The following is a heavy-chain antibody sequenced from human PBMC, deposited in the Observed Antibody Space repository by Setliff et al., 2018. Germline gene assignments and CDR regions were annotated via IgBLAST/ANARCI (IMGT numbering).Heavy chain of an antibody. V-gene: IGHV5-51*01. CDR1: GYTFTSYW. CDR3: ARVIPVAGFAFDI. J-gene: IGHJ3*02. CDR2: IYPSDSHT. D-gene: IGHD6-19*01. Sequence: GESLKISCKGSGYTFTSYWIAWVRQMPGKGLEWLGIIYPSDSHTRYSPSFQGQVTISADKSISTAYLQWSSLKASDTAIYYCARVIPVAGFAFDIWGQGTMVTVSS.